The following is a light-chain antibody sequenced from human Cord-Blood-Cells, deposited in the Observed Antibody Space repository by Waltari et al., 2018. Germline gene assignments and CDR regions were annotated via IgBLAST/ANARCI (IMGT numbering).Light chain of an antibody. V-gene: IGLV2-11*01. CDR2: DVS. Sequence: QSALTPPRSVSGSPGPSVTISCTGTSSDAGGYNNVFLYQQHPGKAPKLMIYDVSKRPSGVPDRFSGSKSGNTASLTISGLQAEDEADYYCCSYAGSYTWVFGGGTKLTVL. CDR1: SSDAGGYNN. J-gene: IGLJ3*02. CDR3: CSYAGSYTWV.